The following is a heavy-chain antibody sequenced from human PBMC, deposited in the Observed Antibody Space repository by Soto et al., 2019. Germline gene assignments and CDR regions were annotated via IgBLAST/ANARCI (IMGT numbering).Heavy chain of an antibody. CDR2: IGTAGDT. J-gene: IGHJ4*02. V-gene: IGHV3-13*01. Sequence: GGSLRLSCAASGFTFSSYDMHWVRQATGKGLEWVSAIGTAGDTYYPGSVKGRFTISRENAKNSLYLQMNSLRAEDTAVYYCARAITGTTDFDYWGQGTLVTVSS. D-gene: IGHD1-7*01. CDR3: ARAITGTTDFDY. CDR1: GFTFSSYD.